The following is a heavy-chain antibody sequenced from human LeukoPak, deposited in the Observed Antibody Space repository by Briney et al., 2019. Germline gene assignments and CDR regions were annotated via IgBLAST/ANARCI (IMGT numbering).Heavy chain of an antibody. V-gene: IGHV4-59*12. J-gene: IGHJ3*02. CDR1: GGSISSYY. CDR3: ARAQMYSSSWYVAFDI. D-gene: IGHD6-13*01. Sequence: PSETLSLTCTVSGGSISSYYWSWIRQPPGKGLEWIGYIYYSGSTNYNPSLKSRVTISVDTSKNQFSLKLSSVTAADTAVYYCARAQMYSSSWYVAFDIWGQGTMVTVSS. CDR2: IYYSGST.